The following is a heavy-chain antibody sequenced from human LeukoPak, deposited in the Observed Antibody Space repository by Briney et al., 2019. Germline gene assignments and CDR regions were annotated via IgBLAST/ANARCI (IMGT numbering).Heavy chain of an antibody. Sequence: GGSLRLSCVASGFTFSTYAMSWVRQAPGKGLEWVSATSGSGVSTYYADSVKGRFTIFRDNSKNTLYLQMNSLRAEDTAVYYCAKRGETTVKEGFDYWGQGILVTVSS. CDR3: AKRGETTVKEGFDY. J-gene: IGHJ4*02. CDR1: GFTFSTYA. D-gene: IGHD4-17*01. CDR2: TSGSGVST. V-gene: IGHV3-23*01.